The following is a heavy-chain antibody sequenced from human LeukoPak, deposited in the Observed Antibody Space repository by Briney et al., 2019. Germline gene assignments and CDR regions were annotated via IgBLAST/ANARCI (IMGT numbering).Heavy chain of an antibody. J-gene: IGHJ1*01. V-gene: IGHV4-39*01. CDR1: GGSINSSSYY. CDR3: ASLSEQQLVSAR. Sequence: SETLSLTCTVSGGSINSSSYYWGWIRQPPRKGLEWIGSIYYSGSTYYNPSLKSRVTISVDTSKNQFSLKLSSVTAADTAVYYCASLSEQQLVSARWGQGTLVTVSS. CDR2: IYYSGST. D-gene: IGHD6-13*01.